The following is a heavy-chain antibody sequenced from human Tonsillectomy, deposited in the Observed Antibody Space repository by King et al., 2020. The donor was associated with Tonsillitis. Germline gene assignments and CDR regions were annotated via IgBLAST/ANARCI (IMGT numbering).Heavy chain of an antibody. CDR2: INPDSGDT. D-gene: IGHD3-22*01. Sequence: QLVQSGAEVRKPGASVSVSCNASGDTFSGHHVHWVRQAPGQGLEWLGWINPDSGDTNDAANFQGRGTITVTKDTSIGTAYRGLRSLRPDDTAVYYCATSALVSGSSDNSAYRYFRHWGQGSLVTVSS. CDR3: ATSALVSGSSDNSAYRYFRH. CDR1: GDTFSGHH. V-gene: IGHV1-2*02. J-gene: IGHJ1*01.